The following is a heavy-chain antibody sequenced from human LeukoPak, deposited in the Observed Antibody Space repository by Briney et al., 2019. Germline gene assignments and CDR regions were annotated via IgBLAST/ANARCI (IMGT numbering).Heavy chain of an antibody. D-gene: IGHD3-22*01. CDR3: ARRNYYDRSRAFDI. CDR1: GGSISPYY. CDR2: IYYSGST. Sequence: TSETLSLTCTVSGGSISPYYWIWIRQPPGKGLEYIGYIYYSGSTNYNPSLKSRVTISVDTSKNQFSLKLSSVTAADTAVYYCARRNYYDRSRAFDIWGQGTMVTVSS. V-gene: IGHV4-59*01. J-gene: IGHJ3*02.